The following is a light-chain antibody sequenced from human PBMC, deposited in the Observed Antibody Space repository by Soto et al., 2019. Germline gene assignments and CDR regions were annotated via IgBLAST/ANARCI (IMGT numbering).Light chain of an antibody. CDR1: GGHSTYA. V-gene: IGLV4-69*01. Sequence: QLVVTQSPSASASLGASVKLTCTLSGGHSTYAIAWHQQQPERGPRYLMKLNSDGSHSKGDGIPDRFSGSSSGAERYLTISSLQSEDEGDYYCQTWGTGIQVFGGGTKLTVL. CDR2: LNSDGSH. J-gene: IGLJ2*01. CDR3: QTWGTGIQV.